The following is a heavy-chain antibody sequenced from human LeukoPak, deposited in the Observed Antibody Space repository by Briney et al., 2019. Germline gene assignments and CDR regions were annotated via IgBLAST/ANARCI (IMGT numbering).Heavy chain of an antibody. CDR1: GGSNSTHY. J-gene: IGHJ4*02. V-gene: IGHV4-59*11. Sequence: ASETLSLTCTVSGGSNSTHYWSWIRQPPGKGLEWIGYVLDSERTKDNPSLKSRATLSADTSKNQFSLRLTSVTAADSAVYYCATIKRGSIFGYFDFWGQGVLVTVSS. D-gene: IGHD5-18*01. CDR2: VLDSERT. CDR3: ATIKRGSIFGYFDF.